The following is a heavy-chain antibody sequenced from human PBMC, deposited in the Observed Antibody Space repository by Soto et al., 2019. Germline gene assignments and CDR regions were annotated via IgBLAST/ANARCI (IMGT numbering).Heavy chain of an antibody. Sequence: SETLSLTCTVSGGSISSYYGSWIRQPPGKGLEWSGYIYYRGSTNYNPALKSRVTMSVDTSKNQFSLKLSSVTAADTAVYYCANHYGDYAHAAFDIWGQGTMVTVSS. J-gene: IGHJ3*02. V-gene: IGHV4-59*08. CDR3: ANHYGDYAHAAFDI. D-gene: IGHD4-17*01. CDR2: IYYRGST. CDR1: GGSISSYY.